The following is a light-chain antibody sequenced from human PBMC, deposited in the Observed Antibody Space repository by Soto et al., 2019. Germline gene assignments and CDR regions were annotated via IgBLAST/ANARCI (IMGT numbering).Light chain of an antibody. J-gene: IGKJ5*01. CDR3: QQRSNWPPSIT. CDR2: GAS. CDR1: QSVSGN. Sequence: EIVMTQYTATLSVSPGERSTLSCMAIQSVSGNLAWYQQKPGQAPRLLIYGASTRATGIPARFSGSGSGTEFTLTITRLEPEDFAVYYCQQRSNWPPSITVGPGTRLEIK. V-gene: IGKV3-15*01.